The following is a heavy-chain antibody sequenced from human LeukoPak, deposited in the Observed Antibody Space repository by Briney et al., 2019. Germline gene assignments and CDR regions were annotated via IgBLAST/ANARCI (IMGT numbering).Heavy chain of an antibody. CDR2: ISSSGSTI. Sequence: GGSLRLSCAASGFTFSSYEMNWVRQAPGKGLEWVSYISSSGSTIYYADSVKGRFTISRDNAKNSLYLQKNSLRAEDTAVYYCARVQDRAAAANDIDYWGQGTLVTVSS. V-gene: IGHV3-48*03. J-gene: IGHJ4*02. CDR3: ARVQDRAAAANDIDY. CDR1: GFTFSSYE. D-gene: IGHD6-13*01.